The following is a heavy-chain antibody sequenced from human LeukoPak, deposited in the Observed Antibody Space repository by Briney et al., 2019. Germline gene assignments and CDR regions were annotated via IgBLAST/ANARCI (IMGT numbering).Heavy chain of an antibody. J-gene: IGHJ3*02. CDR1: GFTFDDYA. Sequence: GGSLRLSCAASGFTFDDYAMHWVRQAPGKGLEWVSGISWNSGSIGYADSVKGRFTISRDNAKNSLYLQMNSLRAEDTALYYCAKDMHYGGNSGAFDIWGQGTMVTVSS. V-gene: IGHV3-9*01. CDR3: AKDMHYGGNSGAFDI. CDR2: ISWNSGSI. D-gene: IGHD4-23*01.